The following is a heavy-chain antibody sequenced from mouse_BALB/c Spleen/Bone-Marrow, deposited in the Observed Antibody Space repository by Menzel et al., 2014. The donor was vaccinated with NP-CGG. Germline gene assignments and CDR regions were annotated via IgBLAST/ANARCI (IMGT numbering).Heavy chain of an antibody. J-gene: IGHJ3*01. D-gene: IGHD1-1*01. V-gene: IGHV5-17*02. CDR3: ARKHYYSGFVY. CDR2: ISSGSSTI. Sequence: VEESGRDLGHPGGSRKLSCAATGFTFSSFGMHWVRQAPEKGLEWVAYISSGSSTIYYADTVKGRFTISRDNPKNTLFLQMTSLRSEDTAMYYCARKHYYSGFVYWSEATLAEVSA. CDR1: GFTFSSFG.